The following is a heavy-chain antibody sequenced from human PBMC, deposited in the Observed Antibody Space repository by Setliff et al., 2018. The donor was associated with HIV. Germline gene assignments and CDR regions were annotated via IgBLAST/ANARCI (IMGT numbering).Heavy chain of an antibody. CDR1: GDSISNSY. D-gene: IGHD3-22*01. CDR3: AREDNYYSDSIGYSFFDY. V-gene: IGHV4-59*01. CDR2: IDDSGTT. J-gene: IGHJ4*02. Sequence: SETLSLTCTVSGDSISNSYWSWIRQPPGKGLEWIGCIDDSGTTNYNPSLETRVTISIDTSKKQFSLKLSSVTAADAAIYFCAREDNYYSDSIGYSFFDYWGQGTLVTVSS.